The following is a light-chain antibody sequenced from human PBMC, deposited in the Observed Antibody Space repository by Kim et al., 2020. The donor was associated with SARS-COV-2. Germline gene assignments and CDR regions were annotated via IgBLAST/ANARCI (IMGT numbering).Light chain of an antibody. Sequence: ALRRTIRSTRQGDSIRNHYASWYQQKPGHAPVLVIYGKNNRPSGIPDRFSGSRSGNTASLTITGPQAADEADYYCNSRDSSDNHVVFGGGTQLTVL. CDR2: GKN. V-gene: IGLV3-19*01. CDR3: NSRDSSDNHVV. CDR1: SIRNHY. J-gene: IGLJ2*01.